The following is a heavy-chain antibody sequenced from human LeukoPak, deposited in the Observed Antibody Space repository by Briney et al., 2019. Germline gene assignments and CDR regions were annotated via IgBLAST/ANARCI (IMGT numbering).Heavy chain of an antibody. Sequence: SETLSLTCTVSGGSISNYYWGWIRQPPGEGLEWIGSIYTSGTITYNPSLKSRVTMSVDTSKNQFSLKLSSVTAADTAVYYCARDSGTTGEVKFDPWGQGTLVTVSS. CDR1: GGSISNYY. D-gene: IGHD3-10*01. CDR3: ARDSGTTGEVKFDP. V-gene: IGHV4-4*07. J-gene: IGHJ5*02. CDR2: IYTSGTI.